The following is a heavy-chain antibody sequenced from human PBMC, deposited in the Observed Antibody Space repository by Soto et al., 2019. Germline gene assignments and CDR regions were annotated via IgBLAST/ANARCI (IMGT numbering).Heavy chain of an antibody. J-gene: IGHJ6*02. CDR2: ISYDGSNE. CDR1: GFTFSSYG. CDR3: AKDLEKGRRGYYYYGMDV. D-gene: IGHD1-1*01. V-gene: IGHV3-30*18. Sequence: QVQLVESGGGVVQPGRSLRLSCAASGFTFSSYGMHWVRQAPGKGLEWVAVISYDGSNEYYADSVKGRFTISRDNSKNTLYLQMNSLRAEDTAVYYCAKDLEKGRRGYYYYGMDVWGQGTTVTVSS.